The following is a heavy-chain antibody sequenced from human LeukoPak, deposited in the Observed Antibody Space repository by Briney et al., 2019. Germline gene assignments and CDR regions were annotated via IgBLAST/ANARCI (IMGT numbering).Heavy chain of an antibody. D-gene: IGHD2-15*01. CDR3: ALVAATGDDAFDI. CDR1: GYTFTSYA. V-gene: IGHV1-8*01. CDR2: MNPNSGNT. Sequence: ASVKVSCKASGYTFTSYAINWVRQATGQGLEWMGWMNPNSGNTGYAQKFQGRVTMTRNTSISTAYMELSSLRSEDTAVYYCALVAATGDDAFDIWGQGTMVTVSS. J-gene: IGHJ3*02.